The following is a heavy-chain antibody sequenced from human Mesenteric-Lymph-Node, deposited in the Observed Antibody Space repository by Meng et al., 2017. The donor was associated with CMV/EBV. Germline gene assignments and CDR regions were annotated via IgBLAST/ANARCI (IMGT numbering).Heavy chain of an antibody. J-gene: IGHJ4*02. CDR3: AGVAEYYYGSGSYLGFDY. Sequence: VSSGSYDWSWIRQPPGKGLEWIGYIYYSGSTNYNPSLKSRVTISVDKSKNQFSLKLSSVTAADTAVYYCAGVAEYYYGSGSYLGFDYWGQGTLVTVSS. D-gene: IGHD3-10*01. V-gene: IGHV4-61*01. CDR1: VSSGSYD. CDR2: IYYSGST.